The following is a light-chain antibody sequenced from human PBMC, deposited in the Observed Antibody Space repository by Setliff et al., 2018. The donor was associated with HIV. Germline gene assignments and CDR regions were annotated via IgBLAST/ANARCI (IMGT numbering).Light chain of an antibody. CDR1: NIGVKS. V-gene: IGLV3-21*03. CDR3: QVWDSSSDPNYV. Sequence: SYELAQPASVSVAPGKTARITCGGNNIGVKSVHWYQQKPGQAPVLVVYDDTERPSGIPERFSGSNSGNTATLTISRVEAGDEADYYCQVWDSSSDPNYVVGTGTKV. CDR2: DDT. J-gene: IGLJ1*01.